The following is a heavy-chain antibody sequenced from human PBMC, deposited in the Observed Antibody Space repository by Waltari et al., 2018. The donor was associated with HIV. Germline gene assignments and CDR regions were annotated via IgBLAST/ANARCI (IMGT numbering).Heavy chain of an antibody. Sequence: QLHLVGAAGALVQPEETLKLSCSASGLTFRNYIMHWVAPAPGKGLEWVTFIHYDENNKNYADSVKGRFTVSIDNSKKTLYLQMNSLRHDDTALYYCARGGLAITPAGTRLYTGMDVWGQGTTVTVSS. CDR2: IHYDENNK. D-gene: IGHD6-13*01. CDR3: ARGGLAITPAGTRLYTGMDV. V-gene: IGHV3-30*02. CDR1: GLTFRNYI. J-gene: IGHJ6*02.